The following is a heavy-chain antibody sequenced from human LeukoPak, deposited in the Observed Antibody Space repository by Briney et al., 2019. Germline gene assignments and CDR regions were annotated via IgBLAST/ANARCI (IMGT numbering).Heavy chain of an antibody. J-gene: IGHJ3*02. CDR2: IYYSGST. V-gene: IGHV4-59*08. CDR1: GGSISSYS. D-gene: IGHD2-2*01. Sequence: SETLSLTCTVSGGSISSYSWSWIRQPPGKGLEWIGYIYYSGSTNYSPSLKSRVTISVDTSKNQFSLKLSSVTAADTAVYYCARHQFQLLVNDDAFDMWGQGTMVTVSS. CDR3: ARHQFQLLVNDDAFDM.